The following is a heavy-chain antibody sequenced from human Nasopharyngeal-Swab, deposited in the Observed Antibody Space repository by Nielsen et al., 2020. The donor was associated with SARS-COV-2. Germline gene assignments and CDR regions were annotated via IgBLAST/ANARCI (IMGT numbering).Heavy chain of an antibody. J-gene: IGHJ6*03. D-gene: IGHD2-2*01. Sequence: ASVKVSCKASGYTFTSYDINWVRQATGQGLEWMGWMNPNSGNTGYAQKFQGRVTMTRNTSISTAYMELSSLRSEDTAVYYCARGRFAVVPAASYYYYMDVWGKGTTVTVSS. CDR2: MNPNSGNT. CDR1: GYTFTSYD. V-gene: IGHV1-8*01. CDR3: ARGRFAVVPAASYYYYMDV.